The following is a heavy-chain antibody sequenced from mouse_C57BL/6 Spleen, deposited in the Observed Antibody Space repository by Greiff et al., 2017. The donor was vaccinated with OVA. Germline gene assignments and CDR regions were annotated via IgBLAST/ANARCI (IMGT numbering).Heavy chain of an antibody. CDR2: IRSKSNNYAT. Sequence: EVKVVESGGGLVQPKGSLKLSCAASGFSFNTYAMNWVRQAPGKGLEWVARIRSKSNNYATYYADSVKDRFTISRDDSESMLYLQMNNLKTEDTAMYYCVRHRTAMDYWGQGTSVTVSS. CDR1: GFSFNTYA. V-gene: IGHV10-1*01. J-gene: IGHJ4*01. CDR3: VRHRTAMDY.